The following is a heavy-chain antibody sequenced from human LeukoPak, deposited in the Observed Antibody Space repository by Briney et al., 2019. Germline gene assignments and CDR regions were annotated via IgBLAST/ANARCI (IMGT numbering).Heavy chain of an antibody. CDR1: GYTFTSYD. J-gene: IGHJ4*02. D-gene: IGHD1-26*01. V-gene: IGHV1-8*01. CDR2: MNPNSGNT. Sequence: EASVKVSCKASGYTFTSYDINWVRQATGQGLEWMGWMNPNSGNTGYAQKFQGRVTMTRNTSISTAYMELSSLRSEDTAVYYCATDSLNLWELLGYWGQGTLVTVSS. CDR3: ATDSLNLWELLGY.